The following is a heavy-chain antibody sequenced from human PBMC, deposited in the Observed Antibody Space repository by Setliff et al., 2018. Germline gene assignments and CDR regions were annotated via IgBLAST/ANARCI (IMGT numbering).Heavy chain of an antibody. CDR1: GGIFNSFS. Sequence: GASVKVSCKASGGIFNSFSITWVRQAPGQGLEWMGRIIPLFETTNYVEKFQGRVTITADKSTSTAYMELRSLRSDDTAVYYCARGRDFWSGYLVYWGQGTLVTV. D-gene: IGHD3-3*01. CDR2: IIPLFETT. CDR3: ARGRDFWSGYLVY. J-gene: IGHJ4*02. V-gene: IGHV1-69*06.